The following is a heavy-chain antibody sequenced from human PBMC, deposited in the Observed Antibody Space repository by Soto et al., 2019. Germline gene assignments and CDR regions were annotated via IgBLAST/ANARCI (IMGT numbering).Heavy chain of an antibody. D-gene: IGHD4-17*01. CDR3: ARHFPHRNGDSYYYYYMDV. J-gene: IGHJ6*03. CDR1: GGSISSYY. V-gene: IGHV4-59*08. CDR2: IYYSGST. Sequence: PSETLSLTCTVSGGSISSYYWSWIRQPPGKGLEWIGYIYYSGSTNYNPSLKSRVTISVDTSKNQFSLKLSSVTAADTAVYYCARHFPHRNGDSYYYYYMDVWGKGTTVTVS.